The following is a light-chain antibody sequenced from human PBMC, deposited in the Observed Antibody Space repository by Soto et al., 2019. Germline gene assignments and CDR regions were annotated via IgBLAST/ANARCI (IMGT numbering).Light chain of an antibody. J-gene: IGLJ1*01. Sequence: QSALTQPASVSGSPGQSITISCTGTSSDIGGSNYVSWYQQHPGKAPKLIIYEVTNRPSGVSDRFSGSKSDNTASLIISGLQAEDEAHYYCSSYTSRSTLVFGTGTKVTVL. CDR2: EVT. CDR1: SSDIGGSNY. CDR3: SSYTSRSTLV. V-gene: IGLV2-14*01.